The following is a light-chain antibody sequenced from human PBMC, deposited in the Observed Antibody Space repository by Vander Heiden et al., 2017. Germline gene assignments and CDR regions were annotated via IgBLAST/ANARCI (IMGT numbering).Light chain of an antibody. J-gene: IGLJ2*01. CDR1: SGHISYA. V-gene: IGLV4-69*01. CDR2: LNSDGSH. CDR3: QTWGPGVVV. Sequence: LVLTQSPSASASLGASVKLTCTLSSGHISYAIAWHQQQPEKGPRHLMKLNSDGSHTKGDGIPDRFSGSSSGTERYLTISSLQSEDEADYYCQTWGPGVVVFGGGTKLTVL.